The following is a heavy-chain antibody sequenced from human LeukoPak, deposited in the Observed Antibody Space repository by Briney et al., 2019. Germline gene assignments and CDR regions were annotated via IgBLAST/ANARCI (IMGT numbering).Heavy chain of an antibody. CDR1: GYTFTSYG. CDR3: ARDVVDILTGYYNVDY. CDR2: ISAYNGNT. J-gene: IGHJ4*02. V-gene: IGHV1-18*01. D-gene: IGHD3-9*01. Sequence: ASVKVSCKASGYTFTSYGISWVRQAPGQGLEWMGWISAYNGNTNYAQKLQGRVTMTTDTSTSTAYMELRSLRSDDTAVYYCARDVVDILTGYYNVDYWGRGTLVTVSS.